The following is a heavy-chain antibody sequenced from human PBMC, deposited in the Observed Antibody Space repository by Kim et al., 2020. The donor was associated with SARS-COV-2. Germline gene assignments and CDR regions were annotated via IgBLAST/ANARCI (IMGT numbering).Heavy chain of an antibody. J-gene: IGHJ6*02. CDR1: GGTFSSYA. Sequence: SVKVSCKASGGTFSSYAISWVRQAPGQGLEWMGGIIPIFGTANYAQKFQGRVTITADESTSTAYMELSSLRSEDTAVYYCASAITMIVVVTTYYYYGMDVWGQGTTVTVSS. CDR2: IIPIFGTA. V-gene: IGHV1-69*13. CDR3: ASAITMIVVVTTYYYYGMDV. D-gene: IGHD3-22*01.